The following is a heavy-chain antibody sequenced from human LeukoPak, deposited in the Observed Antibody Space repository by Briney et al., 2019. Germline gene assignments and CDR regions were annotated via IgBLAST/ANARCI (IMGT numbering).Heavy chain of an antibody. D-gene: IGHD1-26*01. CDR2: IYYSASASASTST. J-gene: IGHJ4*02. Sequence: SETLSLTCTVAGDSISSSDYYWGWIRQPPGKGLEGIGIIYYSASASASTSTYYNPSLKSRVTIFGDTSKNQYSLKVNSVTAADTAVYYCARPDEKWEVEDWGQGTLVTVSS. CDR3: ARPDEKWEVED. V-gene: IGHV4-39*01. CDR1: GDSISSSDYY.